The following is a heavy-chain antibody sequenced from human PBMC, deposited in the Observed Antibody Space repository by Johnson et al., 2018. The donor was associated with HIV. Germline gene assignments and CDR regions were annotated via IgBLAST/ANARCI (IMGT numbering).Heavy chain of an antibody. Sequence: PGKGLEWVSYISSSGSTIYYADSVKGRFTISRDNAKNSLYLQMNSLRAEDTAVYYCARDQSEVDAFDIWGQGTMVTVSS. V-gene: IGHV3-11*04. CDR3: ARDQSEVDAFDI. J-gene: IGHJ3*02. CDR2: ISSSGSTI.